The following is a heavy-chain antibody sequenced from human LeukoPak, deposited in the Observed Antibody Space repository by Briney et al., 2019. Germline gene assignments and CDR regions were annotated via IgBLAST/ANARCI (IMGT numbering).Heavy chain of an antibody. CDR2: IYSSGST. V-gene: IGHV4-39*07. CDR3: ASGYYYDSSGHLLHY. Sequence: SETLSLTCNVSGVSISSSSYYWGWIRQPPGKGLEWIGSIYSSGSTYYNSSLKSRVTISVDTSKNQFSLKLSSVTAADTAVYYCASGYYYDSSGHLLHYWGQGTLVTVSS. CDR1: GVSISSSSYY. D-gene: IGHD3-22*01. J-gene: IGHJ4*02.